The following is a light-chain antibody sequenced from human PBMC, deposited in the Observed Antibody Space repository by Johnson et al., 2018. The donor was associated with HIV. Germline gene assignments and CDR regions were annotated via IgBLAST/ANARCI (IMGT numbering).Light chain of an antibody. CDR3: VGWDSSLSGYV. J-gene: IGLJ1*01. Sequence: QSVLTQPPSVSAAPGQKVTISCSGTSSNIGNNYVSWYQQLPGTAPKLLIYDNNKRPSGIPDRFSGSKSGTSATLGITGLQTGDEADYYCVGWDSSLSGYVFGTATKVTVL. CDR1: SSNIGNNY. CDR2: DNN. V-gene: IGLV1-51*01.